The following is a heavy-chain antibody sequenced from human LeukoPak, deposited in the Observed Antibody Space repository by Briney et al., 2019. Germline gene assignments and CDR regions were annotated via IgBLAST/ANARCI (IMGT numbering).Heavy chain of an antibody. V-gene: IGHV4-34*01. J-gene: IGHJ4*02. D-gene: IGHD3-22*01. CDR1: GGSFSGYY. CDR3: ARVTYYYDSSGYYYSHFDY. Sequence: PSETLSLTCAVYGGSFSGYYWSWIRQPPGKGLEWIGEINHSGSTNYNPSLKSRVTISVDTSKNQFSLKLSSVTAADTAVYYCARVTYYYDSSGYYYSHFDYWGQGTLVTVSS. CDR2: INHSGST.